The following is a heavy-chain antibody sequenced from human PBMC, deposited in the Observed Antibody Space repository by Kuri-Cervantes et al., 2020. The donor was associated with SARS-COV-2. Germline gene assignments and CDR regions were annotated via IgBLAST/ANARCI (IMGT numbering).Heavy chain of an antibody. V-gene: IGHV3-23*01. CDR2: ISGSGGST. D-gene: IGHD6-13*01. Sequence: GGSLRLSCAASGFTFSSYAMSWVRQAPGKGLEWVSAISGSGGSTYYADSVKGRFTISRDNSKSTLYLQMNSLRAEDTAVYYCARDRAAAGVYYSDYWGQGTLVTVSS. CDR1: GFTFSSYA. J-gene: IGHJ4*02. CDR3: ARDRAAAGVYYSDY.